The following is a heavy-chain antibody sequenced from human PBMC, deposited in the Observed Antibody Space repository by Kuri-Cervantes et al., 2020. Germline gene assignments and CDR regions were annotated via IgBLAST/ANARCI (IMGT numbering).Heavy chain of an antibody. CDR3: AHELRGLNNWFDP. V-gene: IGHV4-39*01. D-gene: IGHD4-17*01. Sequence: GSLRLSCTVSGGSISSSSYYWGWIRQPPGKGLEWIGSIYYSGSTYYNPSLKSRVTISVDTSKNQFSLKLSSVTAADTAVYYCAHELRGLNNWFDPWGQGTLVTVSS. CDR2: IYYSGST. J-gene: IGHJ5*02. CDR1: GGSISSSSYY.